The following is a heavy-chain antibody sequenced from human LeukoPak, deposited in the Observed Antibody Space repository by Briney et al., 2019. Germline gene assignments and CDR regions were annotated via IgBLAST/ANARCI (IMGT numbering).Heavy chain of an antibody. D-gene: IGHD6-13*01. V-gene: IGHV4-59*02. CDR3: ARDRDSSFDY. CDR1: GGAVNSYY. CDR2: ISHSGNT. J-gene: IGHJ4*02. Sequence: SETLSLTCTVSGGAVNSYYWSWIRQTPGKGLEWIGYISHSGNTDYAPSLKSRVTMSLDTSKNQFSLKLSSVTAADTALYYCARDRDSSFDYWGQGTLVTVSS.